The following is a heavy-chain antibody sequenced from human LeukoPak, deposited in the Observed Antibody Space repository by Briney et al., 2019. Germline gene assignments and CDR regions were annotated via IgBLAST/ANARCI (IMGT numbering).Heavy chain of an antibody. CDR3: AREVAGVGTSFDY. Sequence: GGSLRLSCAASGFTLSSYGMHWVRQAPGNGLAWVAFIRYDASNKYYADSVKGRFTISRDNSKNTLYLQMNSLRAEDTAVYYCAREVAGVGTSFDYWGQGTLVTVSS. D-gene: IGHD3-3*01. CDR2: IRYDASNK. V-gene: IGHV3-30*02. CDR1: GFTLSSYG. J-gene: IGHJ4*02.